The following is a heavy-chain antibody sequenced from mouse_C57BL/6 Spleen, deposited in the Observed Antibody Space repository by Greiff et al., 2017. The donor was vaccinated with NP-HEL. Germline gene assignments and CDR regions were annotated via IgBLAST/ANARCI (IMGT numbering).Heavy chain of an antibody. V-gene: IGHV10-3*01. CDR1: GFTFNTYA. Sequence: EVQGVESGGGLVQPKGSLKLSCAASGFTFNTYAMHWVRQAPGKGLEWVARIRRKSSNYATYYAASVKDRFTISRDASQSMRCLQMNKLRTEDAAMYYGVGGPPGSSFYDAMDYWGQGTSVTVSS. CDR2: IRRKSSNYAT. J-gene: IGHJ4*01. D-gene: IGHD1-1*01. CDR3: VGGPPGSSFYDAMDY.